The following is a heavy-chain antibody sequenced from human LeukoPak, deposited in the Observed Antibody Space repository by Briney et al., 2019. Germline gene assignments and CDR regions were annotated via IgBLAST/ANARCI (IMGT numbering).Heavy chain of an antibody. Sequence: SETLSLTCTVSGSSINGHWWSWIRQPPGKGLEWIGFIYFNGNILYNPFLKSRVTLSVDTFNNQFSLSLTSVTAADTAVYYFAGLHFASAEEFDPWGQGTLVTVSS. D-gene: IGHD6-25*01. CDR2: IYFNGNI. CDR3: AGLHFASAEEFDP. J-gene: IGHJ5*02. CDR1: GSSINGHW. V-gene: IGHV4-59*08.